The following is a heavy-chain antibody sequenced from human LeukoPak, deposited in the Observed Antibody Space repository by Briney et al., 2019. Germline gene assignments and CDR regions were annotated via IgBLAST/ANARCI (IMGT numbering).Heavy chain of an antibody. CDR1: RFRVSDYY. CDR3: AKDWVATGY. V-gene: IGHV3-23*01. Sequence: GGSLRLSCAVSRFRVSDYYMSWVRQAPGKGLEWVSAISGSGGSTYYADSVKGRFTISRDNSKNTLYLQMNSLRAEDTAVYYCAKDWVATGYWGQGTLVTVSS. CDR2: ISGSGGST. D-gene: IGHD5-12*01. J-gene: IGHJ4*02.